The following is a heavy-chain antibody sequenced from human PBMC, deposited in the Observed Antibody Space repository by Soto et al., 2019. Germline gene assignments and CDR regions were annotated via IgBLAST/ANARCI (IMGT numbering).Heavy chain of an antibody. Sequence: QVQLVESGGGVVQPGGYLRLSCAASGFIFSSYGMHGVRQAPGKGLERVAVISYDGSKKYYEDSVKGRFTISRDNFKNTLFLQMNSLRAEETAVYYWAKGYIAAAGVLDAFDIGGQGTVVTVSS. CDR1: GFIFSSYG. V-gene: IGHV3-30*18. CDR3: AKGYIAAAGVLDAFDI. D-gene: IGHD6-13*01. CDR2: ISYDGSKK. J-gene: IGHJ3*02.